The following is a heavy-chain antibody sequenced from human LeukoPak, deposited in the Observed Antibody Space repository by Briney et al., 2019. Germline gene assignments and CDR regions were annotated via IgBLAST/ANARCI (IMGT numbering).Heavy chain of an antibody. Sequence: PGGSLRLSCAASGFTFSSYSMNWVRQAPGKGLEWVSSISSSSSYIYYADSVKGRFTISRDNAKNSLYLQMNSLRAEDTAVYYCARRLAREYYGSGTSSIDLWGRGTLVTVSS. V-gene: IGHV3-21*01. CDR2: ISSSSSYI. J-gene: IGHJ2*01. D-gene: IGHD3-10*01. CDR1: GFTFSSYS. CDR3: ARRLAREYYGSGTSSIDL.